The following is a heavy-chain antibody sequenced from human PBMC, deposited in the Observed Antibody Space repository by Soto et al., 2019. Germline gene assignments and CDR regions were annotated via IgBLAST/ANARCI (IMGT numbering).Heavy chain of an antibody. CDR3: ARSIEVAAPYYYYYYGMDV. D-gene: IGHD2-15*01. CDR2: INHSGST. V-gene: IGHV4-34*01. CDR1: GGSFSGYY. Sequence: SETLSLTCAVYGGSFSGYYWSWIRQPPGKGLEWIGEINHSGSTNYNPSLKSRVTISVDTSKNQFSLKLSSVTAADTAVYYCARSIEVAAPYYYYYYGMDVWGQGTTVTVSS. J-gene: IGHJ6*02.